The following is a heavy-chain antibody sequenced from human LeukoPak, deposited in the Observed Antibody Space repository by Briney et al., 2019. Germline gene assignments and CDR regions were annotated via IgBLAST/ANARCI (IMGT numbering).Heavy chain of an antibody. CDR3: VRQGGAY. CDR2: TYPGDSDT. V-gene: IGHV5-51*01. J-gene: IGHJ4*02. CDR1: GSSFTTYW. Sequence: RGASRKISGKCSGSSFTTYWIGWVRQLPGKGLEGMGITYPGDSDTRYSPSFQGQVTISADKSINTAYLQWSSLKASDTAIYYCVRQGGAYWGQGTLVTVSS.